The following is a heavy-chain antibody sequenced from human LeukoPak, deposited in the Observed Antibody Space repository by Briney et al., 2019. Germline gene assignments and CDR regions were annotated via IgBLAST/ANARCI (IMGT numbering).Heavy chain of an antibody. Sequence: SETLSLTCTVSGGSISSSYWSWIRQPPGKGLEWIGYIFYSGSTNYNPSLKSRVTISVDTSKNQFSLKLGSVTAADTAVYYCAREPRPAAPSTVPYEYFDLWGRGTLVTVSS. D-gene: IGHD4-17*01. J-gene: IGHJ2*01. CDR1: GGSISSSY. CDR3: AREPRPAAPSTVPYEYFDL. CDR2: IFYSGST. V-gene: IGHV4-59*01.